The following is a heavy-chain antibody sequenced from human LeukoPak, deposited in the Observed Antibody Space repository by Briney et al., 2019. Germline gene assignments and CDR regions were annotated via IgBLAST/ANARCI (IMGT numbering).Heavy chain of an antibody. J-gene: IGHJ6*02. V-gene: IGHV3-21*01. D-gene: IGHD3-3*01. CDR1: GFTFSSYS. CDR3: ARVRSGSHHGMGV. Sequence: GGSLRLSCAASGFTFSSYSMAWVRQAPGKGLQWVSLITSSSSDIYYAESVKGRFTISRDNAKNSLYLQMNSLRAEDTAVYYCARVRSGSHHGMGVWGQGTTVTVSS. CDR2: ITSSSSDI.